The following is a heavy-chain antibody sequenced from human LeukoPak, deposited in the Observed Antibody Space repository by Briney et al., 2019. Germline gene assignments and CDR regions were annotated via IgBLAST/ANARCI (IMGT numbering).Heavy chain of an antibody. CDR1: GFTFSSYA. CDR2: ISGSGGST. CDR3: AKMGSSGYFY. Sequence: GGSLRLSCAASGFTFSSYAMSWVRQAPGKGLELVSAISGSGGSTYYADSVKGRFSISRDNSKNTLYLQMNSLRGEDTAVYYCAKMGSSGYFYWGQGTLVTVSS. D-gene: IGHD3-22*01. J-gene: IGHJ4*02. V-gene: IGHV3-23*01.